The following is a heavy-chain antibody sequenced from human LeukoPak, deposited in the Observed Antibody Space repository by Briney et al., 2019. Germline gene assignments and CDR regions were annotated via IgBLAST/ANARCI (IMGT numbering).Heavy chain of an antibody. CDR1: GFTFSSYA. CDR3: ARGKGDY. V-gene: IGHV3-30*14. J-gene: IGHJ4*02. Sequence: GGSLRLSCAASGFTFSSYAMHWVRQAPGKGLEWVAVISYDGSNKYYADSVKGRFTISRDNSKNTLYLQMNSLRAEDTAVYYCARGKGDYWGQGTLVTVSS. CDR2: ISYDGSNK.